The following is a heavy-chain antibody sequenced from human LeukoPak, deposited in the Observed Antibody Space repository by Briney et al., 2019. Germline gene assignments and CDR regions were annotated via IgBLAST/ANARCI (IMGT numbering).Heavy chain of an antibody. D-gene: IGHD1-1*01. CDR3: ARGRDSRYNWNDYYFDY. V-gene: IGHV4-39*01. CDR1: GGSISSSSYY. Sequence: SETLSLTCTVSGGSISSSSYYWGWIRQPPGKGLEWIGSIYYSGSTYYNPSLKSRVTISVDTSKNQFSLKLSSVTAADTAVYYCARGRDSRYNWNDYYFDYWGQGTLVTVSS. J-gene: IGHJ4*02. CDR2: IYYSGST.